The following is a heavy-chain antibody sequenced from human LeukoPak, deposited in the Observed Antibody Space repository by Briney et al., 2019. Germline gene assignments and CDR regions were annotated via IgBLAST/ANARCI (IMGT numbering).Heavy chain of an antibody. J-gene: IGHJ4*02. V-gene: IGHV4-39*01. Sequence: SETLSLTCTVSGGSISSSSFFWVWIRRPPGKGLEWIGSMYYSGGTYYNPSLKSRITISIDTSKNQFSLKLSSVTAADTAVYYCARHKSLGSSAYYYPFDYWGQGTLVTVSS. CDR3: ARHKSLGSSAYYYPFDY. CDR1: GGSISSSSFF. CDR2: MYYSGGT. D-gene: IGHD3-22*01.